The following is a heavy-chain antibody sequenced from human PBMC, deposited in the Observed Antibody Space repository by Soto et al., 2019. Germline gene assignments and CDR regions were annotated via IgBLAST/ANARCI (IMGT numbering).Heavy chain of an antibody. CDR3: ARHHVRGRTIAGAAEF. D-gene: IGHD1-26*01. Sequence: QVQLQQWGAGLLKPSETLSLTCAVYGGSLSGYYWSWIRQPPGKALKWIGEINYSGNTNYNPSLKSRVTISVDTSKNQLFLNLSSVTAADTAMYYCARHHVRGRTIAGAAEFWGQGTLVTVSS. J-gene: IGHJ4*02. CDR1: GGSLSGYY. V-gene: IGHV4-34*01. CDR2: INYSGNT.